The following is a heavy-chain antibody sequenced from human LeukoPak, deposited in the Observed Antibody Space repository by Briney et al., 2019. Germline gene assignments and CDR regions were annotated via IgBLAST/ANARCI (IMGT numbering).Heavy chain of an antibody. V-gene: IGHV4-34*01. Sequence: SETLSLTCAVYGGSFSGYYWSWIRQPPGEGLEWIGYIYHSGSTYYNPSLKSRVTISVDRSKNQFSLKLSSVTAADTAVYYCARGKSSWLDNWFDPWGQGTLVTVSS. CDR2: IYHSGST. CDR3: ARGKSSWLDNWFDP. CDR1: GGSFSGYY. D-gene: IGHD6-13*01. J-gene: IGHJ5*02.